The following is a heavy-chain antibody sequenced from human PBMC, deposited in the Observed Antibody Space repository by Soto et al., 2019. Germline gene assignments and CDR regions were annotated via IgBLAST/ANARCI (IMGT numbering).Heavy chain of an antibody. Sequence: PGGSLRLSCAASGFTFSKYAMMWVRQAPGKGLEWVSGILGSGGTYHADSVKGRFTISKDNSKNTLYLQMNSLRSEDTAVYYCAREPLCGGRCYVHWFDPWGQGTLVTVSS. CDR2: ILGSGGT. V-gene: IGHV3-23*01. CDR1: GFTFSKYA. D-gene: IGHD2-15*01. J-gene: IGHJ5*02. CDR3: AREPLCGGRCYVHWFDP.